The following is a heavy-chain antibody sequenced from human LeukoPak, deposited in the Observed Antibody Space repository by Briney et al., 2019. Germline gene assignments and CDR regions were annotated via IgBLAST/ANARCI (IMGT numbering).Heavy chain of an antibody. Sequence: SETLSLTCTVSGGSISGYYWNWIRQPPGKGLEWIGYIFYSGSTSYNPSLKSRVTISVDTSKNQFSLKLSSVTAADTAVYYCARTSIAVAGGGIDYWGQGTLVTVSS. CDR2: IFYSGST. CDR1: GGSISGYY. CDR3: ARTSIAVAGGGIDY. D-gene: IGHD6-19*01. V-gene: IGHV4-59*01. J-gene: IGHJ4*02.